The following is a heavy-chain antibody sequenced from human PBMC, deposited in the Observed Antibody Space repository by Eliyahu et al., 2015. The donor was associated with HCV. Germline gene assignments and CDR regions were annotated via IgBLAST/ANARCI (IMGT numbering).Heavy chain of an antibody. V-gene: IGHV3-30*04. D-gene: IGHD6-6*01. CDR2: ISYDGSNK. CDR3: ARDRERAARYYYYYGMDV. J-gene: IGHJ6*02. CDR1: GFTFSSYA. Sequence: QVQLVESGGGVVQPGRSLRLSCAASGFTFSSYAMHWVRQAPGKGLEWVAVISYDGSNKYYADSVKGRFTISRDNSKNTLYLQMNSLRAEDTAVYYCARDRERAARYYYYYGMDVWGQGTTVTVSS.